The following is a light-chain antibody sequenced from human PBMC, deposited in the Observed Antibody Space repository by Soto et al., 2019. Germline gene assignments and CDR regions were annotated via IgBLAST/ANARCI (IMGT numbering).Light chain of an antibody. CDR1: QSVSSTF. V-gene: IGKV3-20*01. J-gene: IGKJ1*01. Sequence: EIVCAHSPGTLSLSPVERATLSCRASQSVSSTFLAWYQQKPGQAPRLLIYGASSRATGIPDRFRGSGSGTDFTLTISRLEPEDFAVYYCQQYGSSPWTFGQGTKVDI. CDR2: GAS. CDR3: QQYGSSPWT.